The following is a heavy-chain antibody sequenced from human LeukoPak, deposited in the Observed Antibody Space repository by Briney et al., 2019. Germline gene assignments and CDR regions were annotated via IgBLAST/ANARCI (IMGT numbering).Heavy chain of an antibody. V-gene: IGHV3-30*02. CDR3: AKAIARGADY. Sequence: GGSLRLSCVASGFTFRDYDMHAVRQPPGKGLEWVAFIRYDGSTNYYAESVKGRFTISRDNSKNTLYLQIDSLRPEDTAVHYCAKAIARGADYWGQGTLVTVSS. J-gene: IGHJ4*02. D-gene: IGHD3-10*01. CDR2: IRYDGSTN. CDR1: GFTFRDYD.